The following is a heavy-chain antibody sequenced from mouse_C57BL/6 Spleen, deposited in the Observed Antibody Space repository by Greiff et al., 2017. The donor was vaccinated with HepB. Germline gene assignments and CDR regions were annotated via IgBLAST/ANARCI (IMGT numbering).Heavy chain of an antibody. CDR3: ARDRGITTVVAPYAMDY. CDR1: GFTFSSYA. Sequence: EVKVVESGGGLVKPGGSLKLSCAASGFTFSSYAMSWVRQTPEKRLEWVATISDGGSYTYYPDNVKGRFTISRDNAKNNLYLQMSHLKSEDTAMYYCARDRGITTVVAPYAMDYWGQGTSVTVSS. D-gene: IGHD1-1*01. V-gene: IGHV5-4*01. J-gene: IGHJ4*01. CDR2: ISDGGSYT.